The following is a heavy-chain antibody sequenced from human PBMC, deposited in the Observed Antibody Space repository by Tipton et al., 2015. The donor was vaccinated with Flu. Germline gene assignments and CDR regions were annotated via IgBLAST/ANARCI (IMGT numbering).Heavy chain of an antibody. V-gene: IGHV4-39*07. Sequence: TLSLTCTVSGGSISSSTYYWGWIRQPPGKGLEWIGSTYYSGSSDYNPSLKSRVTISLDTSKNQFSLNLSSVTAADTAVYYCARALRGPVGATLGYWGQGTVVTVSS. CDR2: TYYSGSS. CDR3: ARALRGPVGATLGY. J-gene: IGHJ4*02. CDR1: GGSISSSTYY. D-gene: IGHD1-26*01.